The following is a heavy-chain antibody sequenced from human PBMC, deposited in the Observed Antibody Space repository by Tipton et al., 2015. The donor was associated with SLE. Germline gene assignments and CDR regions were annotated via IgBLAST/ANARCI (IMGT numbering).Heavy chain of an antibody. Sequence: GLVKPSETLSLSCTVSGYSISSYYWSWTRQPPGKGLEWIGYIYYSGSTNYNPSHKSRVTISVDTSKNQFPLKLSSVTAADTAVYYCARRQTDPLGFDYWGQGTLVTVSS. J-gene: IGHJ4*02. D-gene: IGHD7-27*01. CDR2: IYYSGST. CDR3: ARRQTDPLGFDY. V-gene: IGHV4-59*08. CDR1: GYSISSYY.